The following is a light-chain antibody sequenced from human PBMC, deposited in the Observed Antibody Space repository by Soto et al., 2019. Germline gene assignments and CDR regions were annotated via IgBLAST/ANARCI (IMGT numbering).Light chain of an antibody. V-gene: IGLV2-23*01. CDR3: FSYAGRSTSYV. CDR2: EGS. CDR1: SSDVGSYNL. Sequence: QSALTQPASVSGSPGQSITISCTGTSSDVGSYNLVSGYQQHPGKAPKLMIYEGSKRTSGVSNRFSGSKSGNTASLTISGLQADDEADYYCFSYAGRSTSYVFGTGTKLTVL. J-gene: IGLJ1*01.